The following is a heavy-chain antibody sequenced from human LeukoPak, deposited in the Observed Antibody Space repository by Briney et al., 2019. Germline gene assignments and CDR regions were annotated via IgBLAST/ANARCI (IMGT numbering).Heavy chain of an antibody. CDR1: GGSFSGYY. CDR3: ASDSFYDSGGYFYY. Sequence: SETLSLTCAVYGGSFSGYYWSWIRQPPGKGLEWIGEINYSGSTNYNPSLKSRVTISVDRSRNQFSLKLTSVTAADTAVYYCASDSFYDSGGYFYYWGQGTPVTVSS. CDR2: INYSGST. J-gene: IGHJ4*02. V-gene: IGHV4-34*01. D-gene: IGHD3-22*01.